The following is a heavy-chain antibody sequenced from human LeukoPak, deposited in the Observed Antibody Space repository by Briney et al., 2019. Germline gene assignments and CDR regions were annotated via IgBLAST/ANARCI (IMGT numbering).Heavy chain of an antibody. CDR2: IYYSGST. J-gene: IGHJ4*02. CDR1: GGSISSSSYY. CDR3: AREGSWYFNY. D-gene: IGHD6-13*01. Sequence: SETLSLTCTVSGGSISSSSYYWGWIRQPPGKGLEWIGSIYYSGSTYYNPSLKSRVTISVDTSKNQFSLKLSSVTAADTAVYYCAREGSWYFNYWGQGTLVTVSS. V-gene: IGHV4-39*07.